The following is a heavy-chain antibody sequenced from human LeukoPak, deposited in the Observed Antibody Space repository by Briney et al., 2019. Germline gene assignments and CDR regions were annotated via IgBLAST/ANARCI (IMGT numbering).Heavy chain of an antibody. CDR1: GGSISSSSYY. CDR3: ARHYYYDSSGYYSYYFDY. CDR2: IYYSGST. J-gene: IGHJ4*02. D-gene: IGHD3-22*01. V-gene: IGHV4-39*01. Sequence: SETLSLTCTVSGGSISSSSYYWGWIRQSPGKGLEWIGSIYYSGSTYYNPSLKSRVTISVDTSRNQFSLKLSSVTAADTAVYYCARHYYYDSSGYYSYYFDYWGQGTLVTVSS.